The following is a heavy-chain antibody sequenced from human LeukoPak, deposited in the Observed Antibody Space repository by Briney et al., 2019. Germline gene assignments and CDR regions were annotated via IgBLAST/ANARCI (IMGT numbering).Heavy chain of an antibody. CDR2: ISFDGSNK. D-gene: IGHD3-10*01. CDR1: GFTFSTYG. V-gene: IGHV3-30*18. CDR3: AKDSGELLYGDAFDI. J-gene: IGHJ3*02. Sequence: GRSLRLSCAASGFTFSTYGMHWVRQAPGKGLEWVAGISFDGSNKYYADSVKGRFTISRDNSKNMLYLQMNSLRAEDTAVYYCAKDSGELLYGDAFDIWGQGTMVRVSS.